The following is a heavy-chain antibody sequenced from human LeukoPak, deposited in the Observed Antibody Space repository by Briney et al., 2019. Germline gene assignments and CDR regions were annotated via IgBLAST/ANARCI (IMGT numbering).Heavy chain of an antibody. V-gene: IGHV7-4-1*02. Sequence: ASVKVSCKASGYSFTTYAMNWLRQAPGQGLEWMGWINPNTGNPTYAPGFTGRFIFSLDTSVSTAYLQISGLKADDTAVYYCARAYQPLGGLSLPDYWGQGTLVSVSS. CDR1: GYSFTTYA. CDR3: ARAYQPLGGLSLPDY. CDR2: INPNTGNP. D-gene: IGHD3-16*02. J-gene: IGHJ4*02.